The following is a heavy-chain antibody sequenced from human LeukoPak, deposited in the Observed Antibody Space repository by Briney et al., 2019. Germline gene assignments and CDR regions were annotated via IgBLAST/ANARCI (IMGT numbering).Heavy chain of an antibody. D-gene: IGHD3-22*01. CDR1: GFSVNYNY. Sequence: AGGSLRLSCAASGFSVNYNYMSWVRQAPGKGLEWVSVLYSSGSTYYADSVKGRFSISRDNSKNTLYLQMNSLKTEDTAVYYCARGSGQAPYYSDSSGYDYWGQGTLVTVSS. CDR3: ARGSGQAPYYSDSSGYDY. J-gene: IGHJ4*02. CDR2: LYSSGST. V-gene: IGHV3-66*02.